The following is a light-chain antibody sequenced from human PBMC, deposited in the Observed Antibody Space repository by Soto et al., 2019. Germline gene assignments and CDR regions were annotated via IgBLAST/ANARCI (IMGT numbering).Light chain of an antibody. J-gene: IGLJ1*01. CDR1: SSDVGGYNY. V-gene: IGLV2-11*01. CDR2: EVT. CDR3: SSTYARSNVFV. Sequence: QSALTQPRSVSGSPGQSVTISCTGTSSDVGGYNYVSWYQQHPGKAPKLLIYEVTKRPSGVPDRFSGSKSGNTASLTVSGLQAEDEADYHCSSTYARSNVFVFGTGTKVTVL.